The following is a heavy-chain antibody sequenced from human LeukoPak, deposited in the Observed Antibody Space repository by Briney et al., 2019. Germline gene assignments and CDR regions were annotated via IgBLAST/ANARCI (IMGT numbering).Heavy chain of an antibody. D-gene: IGHD3-10*01. CDR1: GYTFTSYY. CDR3: ARDRYGSGSYYVHYYYYYMDV. CDR2: INPNSGGT. V-gene: IGHV1-2*02. Sequence: GASVKVSCKASGYTFTSYYMHWVRQAPGQGLEWMGWINPNSGGTNYAQKFQGRVTMTRDTSISTAYMELSRLRSDDTAVYYCARDRYGSGSYYVHYYYYYMDVWGKGTTVTISS. J-gene: IGHJ6*03.